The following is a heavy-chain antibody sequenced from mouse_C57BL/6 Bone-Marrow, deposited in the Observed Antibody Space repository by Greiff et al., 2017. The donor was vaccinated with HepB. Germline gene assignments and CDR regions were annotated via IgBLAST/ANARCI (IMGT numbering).Heavy chain of an antibody. Sequence: VQLQQSGPELVKPGASVKISCKASGYTFTDYYMNWVKQSHGKSLEWIGDINPNNGGTSYNQKFKGKATLTVDKSSSTAYMELRSLTSEDSAVYYCARYATMITRAWFAYWGQGTLVTVSA. J-gene: IGHJ3*01. CDR2: INPNNGGT. CDR1: GYTFTDYY. D-gene: IGHD2-4*01. V-gene: IGHV1-26*01. CDR3: ARYATMITRAWFAY.